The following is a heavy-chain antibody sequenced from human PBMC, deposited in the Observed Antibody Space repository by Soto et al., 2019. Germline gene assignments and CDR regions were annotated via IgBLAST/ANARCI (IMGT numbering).Heavy chain of an antibody. CDR1: GGSMRGQH. CDR2: HHSDST. Sequence: QVQLRESGPGLVKPSETLSLTCTVSGGSMRGQHWSWIRQPPGKGLEWIGHHSDSTNYNPSLRSRLTISTDPSKNQFSLKLSSVTAADTAVYYCATYTVGAGGRGYWGQGTLVTVSS. CDR3: ATYTVGAGGRGY. J-gene: IGHJ4*02. D-gene: IGHD3-16*01. V-gene: IGHV4-4*09.